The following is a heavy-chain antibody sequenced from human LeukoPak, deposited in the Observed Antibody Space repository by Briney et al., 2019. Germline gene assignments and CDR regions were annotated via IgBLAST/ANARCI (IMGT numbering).Heavy chain of an antibody. V-gene: IGHV4-34*01. J-gene: IGHJ5*02. Sequence: SETLSLARGFFGGSFRNYYWSCIRQSPGKGLEWIGEINQSGRTNYNPSLKTRLTISVDTAKNLFSLNLTSMTAADTATYYCAVRDGHSTSSGDTWGQGTLVTVSS. D-gene: IGHD6-6*01. CDR3: AVRDGHSTSSGDT. CDR2: INQSGRT. CDR1: GGSFRNYY.